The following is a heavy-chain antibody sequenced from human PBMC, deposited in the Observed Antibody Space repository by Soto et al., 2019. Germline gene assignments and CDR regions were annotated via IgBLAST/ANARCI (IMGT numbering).Heavy chain of an antibody. CDR2: ISAYNGNT. V-gene: IGHV1-18*01. J-gene: IGHJ3*02. D-gene: IGHD3-3*01. CDR1: GYTFTIYG. Sequence: ASVKVSCKASGYTFTIYGISWVRQAPGQGLEWMGWISAYNGNTNYAQKLQGRVTMTTDTSTSTAYMELRSLRSDDTAVYYCARVEYYDFWSATKTMGGAFDIWGQGTMVTVSS. CDR3: ARVEYYDFWSATKTMGGAFDI.